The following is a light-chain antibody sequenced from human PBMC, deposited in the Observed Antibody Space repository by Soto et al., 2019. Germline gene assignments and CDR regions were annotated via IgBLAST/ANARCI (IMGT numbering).Light chain of an antibody. CDR2: GAS. J-gene: IGKJ1*01. Sequence: EIVLTQSPGTLSLSAGERATLSCRASQSVSSSYLGWYQQKPGQAPRLLIYGASSRATGIPDRFSGSGSGTDFTLTISRLEPEDFAVYYCQQYGSSPWTFDQGTKVEIK. V-gene: IGKV3-20*01. CDR3: QQYGSSPWT. CDR1: QSVSSSY.